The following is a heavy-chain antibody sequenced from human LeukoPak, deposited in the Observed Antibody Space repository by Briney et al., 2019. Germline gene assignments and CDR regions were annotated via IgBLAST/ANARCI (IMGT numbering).Heavy chain of an antibody. D-gene: IGHD5-18*01. CDR1: GFTVSSNY. CDR2: ISSDRTT. CDR3: ARRERLGYSYGRGTLDI. Sequence: GGSLRLSCAASGFTVSSNYMSWVRQPPGKGLEWVSLISSDRTTYYADSVKGRFPISRDNSKNTLYLQMNSLRAEDTAVYYCARRERLGYSYGRGTLDIWGQGTMVTVSS. J-gene: IGHJ3*02. V-gene: IGHV3-66*01.